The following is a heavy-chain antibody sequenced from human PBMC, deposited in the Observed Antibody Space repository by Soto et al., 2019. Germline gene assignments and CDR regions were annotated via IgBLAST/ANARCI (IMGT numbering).Heavy chain of an antibody. V-gene: IGHV4-31*03. J-gene: IGHJ4*02. CDR3: ARSGYSYGPNPLLY. D-gene: IGHD5-18*01. CDR2: IYYSGST. Sequence: SETLSLTCTVPGGSISSGDYYWSWIRQHPGKGLEWIGYIYYSGSTYYNPSLKSRVTISVDTSKNQFSLKLSSVTAADTAVYYCARSGYSYGPNPLLYWGQGTLVTVSS. CDR1: GGSISSGDYY.